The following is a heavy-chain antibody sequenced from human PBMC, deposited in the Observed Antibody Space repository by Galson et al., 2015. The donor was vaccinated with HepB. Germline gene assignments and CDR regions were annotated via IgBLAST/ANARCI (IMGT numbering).Heavy chain of an antibody. D-gene: IGHD6-13*01. J-gene: IGHJ5*02. CDR3: ARLKQQQFNWFDP. V-gene: IGHV3-11*06. CDR1: GFTFSDYY. CDR2: ISSSSSYT. Sequence: SLRLSCAASGFTFSDYYMSWIRQAPGKGLEWVSYISSSSSYTNYADSVKGRFTISRDNAKNSLYLQMNSLRAEDTAVYYCARLKQQQFNWFDPWGQGTLVTVSS.